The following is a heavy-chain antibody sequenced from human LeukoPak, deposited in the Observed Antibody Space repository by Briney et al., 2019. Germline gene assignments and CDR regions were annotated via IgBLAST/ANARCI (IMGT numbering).Heavy chain of an antibody. CDR2: INPNSGGT. CDR1: GYTFTGYY. CDR3: AREDIVVVPAAIGESWFDP. D-gene: IGHD2-2*01. V-gene: IGHV1-2*02. J-gene: IGHJ5*02. Sequence: ASVKVSCKATGYTFTGYYMHWVRQAHGQGLEWMGWINPNSGGTNYAQKFQGRVTMTRDTSISTAYMELSRLRSDDTAVYYCAREDIVVVPAAIGESWFDPWGQGTLVTVSS.